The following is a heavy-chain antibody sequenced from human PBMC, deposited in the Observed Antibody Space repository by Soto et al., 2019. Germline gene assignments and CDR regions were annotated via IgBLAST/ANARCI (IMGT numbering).Heavy chain of an antibody. CDR2: IYYSGST. Sequence: QVQLQESGPGLVKPSETLSLTCTVSGGSISSYYWSWIRQPPGKGLEWIGYIYYSGSTNYNPSLKGRFTISVDTSKNQFSLKLSSVTAADTAVYYCARALILTGYYIHDAFDIWGQGTMVTVSS. CDR3: ARALILTGYYIHDAFDI. CDR1: GGSISSYY. D-gene: IGHD3-9*01. V-gene: IGHV4-59*01. J-gene: IGHJ3*02.